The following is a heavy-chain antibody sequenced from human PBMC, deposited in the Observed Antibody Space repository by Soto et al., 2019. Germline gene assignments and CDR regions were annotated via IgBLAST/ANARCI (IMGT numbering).Heavy chain of an antibody. J-gene: IGHJ4*02. CDR1: GGSISSYY. V-gene: IGHV4-59*01. CDR3: ARGGKVAARPHFDY. Sequence: QVQLQESGPGLVKPSETLSLTCTVSGGSISSYYWSWIRQPLGKGLEWIGYIYYSGSTNYNPSLTSRVTISVDTSKNQFSLKLSSVTAADTAVYYCARGGKVAARPHFDYWGQGTLVTVSS. CDR2: IYYSGST. D-gene: IGHD6-6*01.